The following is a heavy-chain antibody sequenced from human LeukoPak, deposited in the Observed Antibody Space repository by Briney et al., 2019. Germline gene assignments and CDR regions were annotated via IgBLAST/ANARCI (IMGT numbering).Heavy chain of an antibody. CDR1: GYTFTSYD. J-gene: IGHJ4*02. CDR2: MNPNSGNT. Sequence: ASVKVSCKASGYTFTSYDINWVRQATGQGLEWMGWMNPNSGNTGYAQKFQGRVTMTRNTSISTAYMELSSLRSEDTAVYYCARGDDNALLYYYGSGSLGSDYWGQGTLVTVSS. V-gene: IGHV1-8*01. CDR3: ARGDDNALLYYYGSGSLGSDY. D-gene: IGHD3-10*01.